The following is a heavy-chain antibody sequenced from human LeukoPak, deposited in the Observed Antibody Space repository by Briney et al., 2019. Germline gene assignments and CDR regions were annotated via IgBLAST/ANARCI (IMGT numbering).Heavy chain of an antibody. CDR2: ISSSSSYI. V-gene: IGHV3-21*01. Sequence: GGSLRLSCAASGFTFSSYSMNWVRRAPGKGLEWVSSISSSSSYIYYADSVKGRFTISRDNAKNSLYLQMNSLRAEDTAVYYCAREVGATWGFDYWGQGTLVTVSS. CDR3: AREVGATWGFDY. D-gene: IGHD1-26*01. CDR1: GFTFSSYS. J-gene: IGHJ4*02.